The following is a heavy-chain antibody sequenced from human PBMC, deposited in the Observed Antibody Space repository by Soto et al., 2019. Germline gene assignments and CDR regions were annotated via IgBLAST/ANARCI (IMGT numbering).Heavy chain of an antibody. D-gene: IGHD2-2*02. J-gene: IGHJ4*02. V-gene: IGHV4-4*02. CDR2: IYHSGST. CDR3: ATTRAGPAAVLVFDY. Sequence: SEALSLTCAVSGGSISSSNWWSWVRQPPGKGLEWIGEIYHSGSTNYNPSLKSRVTISVDKSKNQFSLKLSSVTAAHTAVYYCATTRAGPAAVLVFDYWGQGTLVTVSS. CDR1: GGSISSSNW.